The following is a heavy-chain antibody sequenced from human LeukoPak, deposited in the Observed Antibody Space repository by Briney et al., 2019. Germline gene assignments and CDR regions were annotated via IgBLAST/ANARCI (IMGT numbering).Heavy chain of an antibody. CDR1: GGSISSYY. CDR2: ISASGST. D-gene: IGHD6-6*01. V-gene: IGHV4-4*07. CDR3: AREYSSSSGKNAFDI. Sequence: SETLSLTCTVSGGSISSYYWGWIRQPAGKGLQWIWRISASGSTNYNPSLKSRVTMSVDTSKNQFSLKLTSVTAADTAVYYCAREYSSSSGKNAFDIWGQGTMVTVSP. J-gene: IGHJ3*02.